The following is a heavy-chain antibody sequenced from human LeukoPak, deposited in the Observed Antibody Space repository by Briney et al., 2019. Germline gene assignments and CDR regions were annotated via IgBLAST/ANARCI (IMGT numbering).Heavy chain of an antibody. D-gene: IGHD3-3*01. V-gene: IGHV3-23*01. CDR1: GFTFSNYA. J-gene: IGHJ1*01. CDR3: AMGATSWSGYSFPKIFQH. Sequence: GGSLRLSCAASGFTFSNYAVDWIRQAPGKGLKWVSVISGSGSSIYYTDSVKGRFTISRDNSKNTLYLQMNSLRAEDTAVYYCAMGATSWSGYSFPKIFQHWGRGTLVTVSS. CDR2: ISGSGSSI.